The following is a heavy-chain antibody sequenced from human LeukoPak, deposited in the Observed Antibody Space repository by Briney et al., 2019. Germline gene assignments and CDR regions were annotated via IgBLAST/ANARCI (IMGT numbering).Heavy chain of an antibody. Sequence: SETLSLTCAVYGGSFSGYYWSWIRQPPGKGLEWIGEINHSGSTNYNPSLKSRVTISVDTSKNQFSLKLSSVTAADTAVNYCARGGKYWGQGTLVTVSS. CDR2: INHSGST. CDR3: ARGGKY. V-gene: IGHV4-34*01. J-gene: IGHJ4*02. CDR1: GGSFSGYY. D-gene: IGHD4-23*01.